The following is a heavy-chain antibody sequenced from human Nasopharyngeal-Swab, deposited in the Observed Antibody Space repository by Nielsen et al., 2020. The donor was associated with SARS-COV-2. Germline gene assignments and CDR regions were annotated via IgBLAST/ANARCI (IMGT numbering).Heavy chain of an antibody. J-gene: IGHJ6*02. CDR2: INHSGST. D-gene: IGHD2-21*01. CDR3: ARPGDIRYYYYGMDV. V-gene: IGHV4-34*01. Sequence: WISQPPGKGMEWIREINHSGSTNYNPSLNSRVTISVDTSKNHFSLKLSSVTAADTAVYYCARPGDIRYYYYGMDVWGQGTTVTVSS.